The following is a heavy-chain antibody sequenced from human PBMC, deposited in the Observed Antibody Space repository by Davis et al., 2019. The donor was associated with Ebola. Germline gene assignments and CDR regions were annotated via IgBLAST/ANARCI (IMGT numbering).Heavy chain of an antibody. Sequence: SETLSLTCTVSGGSISSGDYYWSWIRQPPGKGLEWIGSIYYSGSTYYNPSLKSRVTISVDTSKNQFPLKLSSVTAADTAVYYCFTDSMVRGVIYWGQGTLVTVSS. CDR2: IYYSGST. D-gene: IGHD3-10*01. J-gene: IGHJ4*02. V-gene: IGHV4-39*06. CDR1: GGSISSGDYY. CDR3: FTDSMVRGVIY.